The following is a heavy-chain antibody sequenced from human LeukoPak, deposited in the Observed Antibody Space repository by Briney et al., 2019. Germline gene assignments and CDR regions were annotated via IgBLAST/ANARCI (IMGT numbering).Heavy chain of an antibody. V-gene: IGHV1-69*05. J-gene: IGHJ3*02. CDR2: IIPIFGTA. D-gene: IGHD2-2*01. Sequence: SVKVPCKASGGTFSSYAISWVRQAPGQGLEWMGGIIPIFGTANYAQRFQGRVTITTDESTSTAYMELSSLRSEDTAVYYCARGRDIVVVPAAISAFDIWGQGTMVTVSS. CDR3: ARGRDIVVVPAAISAFDI. CDR1: GGTFSSYA.